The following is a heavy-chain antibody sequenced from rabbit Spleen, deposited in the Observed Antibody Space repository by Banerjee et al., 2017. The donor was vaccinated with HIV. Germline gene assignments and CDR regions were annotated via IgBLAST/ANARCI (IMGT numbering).Heavy chain of an antibody. CDR3: ARDLVAVIGWNFYL. D-gene: IGHD1-1*01. CDR2: IDAGGST. Sequence: QEQLEESGGDLVKPEGSLTLTCTGSGFSFSTGYWMCWVRQAPGKGLEWIACIDAGGSTWYASWAKGRFTISKTSSTTVTLQMTSLTAADTATYFCARDLVAVIGWNFYLWGQGTLVTVS. CDR1: GFSFSTGYW. V-gene: IGHV1S45*01. J-gene: IGHJ4*01.